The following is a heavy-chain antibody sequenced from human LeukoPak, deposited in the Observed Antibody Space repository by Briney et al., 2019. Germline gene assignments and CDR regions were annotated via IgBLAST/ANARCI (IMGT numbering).Heavy chain of an antibody. V-gene: IGHV4-31*03. Sequence: PSETLSLTCTVSGGSISSGGYSWSWIRQHPGKGLEWIGYIYYSGSTYYNPSLKSRVTISVDTSKNQFSLKLSSVTAADTAVYYCARVRGPRDYYDSSGYYHLPLYFDYWGQGTLVTVSS. J-gene: IGHJ4*02. CDR3: ARVRGPRDYYDSSGYYHLPLYFDY. CDR1: GGSISSGGYS. D-gene: IGHD3-22*01. CDR2: IYYSGST.